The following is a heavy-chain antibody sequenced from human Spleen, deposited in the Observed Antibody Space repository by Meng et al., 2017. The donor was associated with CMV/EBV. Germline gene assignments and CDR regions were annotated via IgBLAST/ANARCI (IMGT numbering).Heavy chain of an antibody. CDR3: TRGDFWSGSHYYGMDV. CDR2: IKSDGSST. D-gene: IGHD3-3*01. CDR1: GFTFRSFW. V-gene: IGHV3-74*01. J-gene: IGHJ6*02. Sequence: GGSLRLSCAASGFTFRSFWMTWVRQAPGMGLEWVSRIKSDGSSTNFADSVKGRFTVSRDNAKNTLYLQMNSLRAEDTAVYYCTRGDFWSGSHYYGMDVWGQGTAVTVSS.